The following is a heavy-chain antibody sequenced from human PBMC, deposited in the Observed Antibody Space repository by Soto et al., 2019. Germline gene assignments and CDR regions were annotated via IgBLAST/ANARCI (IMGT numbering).Heavy chain of an antibody. V-gene: IGHV4-30-4*01. CDR1: GGSPSSDNY. CDR2: IYYSGNT. CDR3: AREGGESSDGLYYFDS. D-gene: IGHD3-16*01. Sequence: TLSLTCTASGGSPSSDNYWCWIRQPPWKGLKGSGHIYYSGNTDNNPSLKSRLAISIDTSKNLFSLKLSSVTAADTAIYFCAREGGESSDGLYYFDSWGQGSLVTVS. J-gene: IGHJ4*02.